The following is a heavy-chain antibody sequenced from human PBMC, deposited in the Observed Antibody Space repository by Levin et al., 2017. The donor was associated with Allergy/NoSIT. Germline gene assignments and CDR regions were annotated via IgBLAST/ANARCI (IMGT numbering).Heavy chain of an antibody. CDR2: ISYDGSNK. CDR1: GFTFSSYG. D-gene: IGHD3-22*01. J-gene: IGHJ4*02. V-gene: IGHV3-30*18. Sequence: AGGSLRLSCAASGFTFSSYGMHWVRQAPGKGLEWVAVISYDGSNKYYADSVKGRFTISRDNSKNTLYLQMNSLRAEDTAVYYCAKDQGGYYYDSSVDYWGQGTLVTVSS. CDR3: AKDQGGYYYDSSVDY.